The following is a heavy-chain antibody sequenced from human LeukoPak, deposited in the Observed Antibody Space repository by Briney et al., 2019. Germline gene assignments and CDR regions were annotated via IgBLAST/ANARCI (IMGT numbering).Heavy chain of an antibody. V-gene: IGHV1-69*01. CDR1: GGTFISYA. CDR2: IIPIFGTA. Sequence: SVPVSFQASGGTFISYAISWVRPAPGQGLEWMGGIIPIFGTANYAQKFQGRVTITADESTSTAYMELSSLRSEDTAVYYCARAHEYSSSWNGVYFDYWGQGTLVTVSS. D-gene: IGHD6-13*01. CDR3: ARAHEYSSSWNGVYFDY. J-gene: IGHJ4*02.